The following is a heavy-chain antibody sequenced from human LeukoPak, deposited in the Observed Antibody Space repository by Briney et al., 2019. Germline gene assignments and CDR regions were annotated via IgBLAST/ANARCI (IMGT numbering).Heavy chain of an antibody. CDR1: GFTVSNNY. Sequence: GESLRLSCAASGFTVSNNYMSWVRQAPGKGLEWVSVIFSGGNTYYADSVKGRFTISRDSSKNTLYLQMNSLRAEDTAVYYCAAKRYDLSWGQGTLVTVSS. CDR3: AAKRYDLS. J-gene: IGHJ4*02. CDR2: IFSGGNT. D-gene: IGHD3-3*01. V-gene: IGHV3-53*01.